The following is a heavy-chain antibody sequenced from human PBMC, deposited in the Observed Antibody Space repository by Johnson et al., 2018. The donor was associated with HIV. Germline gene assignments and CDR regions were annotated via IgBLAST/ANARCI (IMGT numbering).Heavy chain of an antibody. CDR3: ARDDRIVGAFDI. D-gene: IGHD1-26*01. V-gene: IGHV3-9*01. J-gene: IGHJ3*02. Sequence: VQLVESGGGLVKPGGSLRLSCAASGFTFDDYAMHWVRQAPGKGLEWVSGISWNSGSIGYADSVKGRFTISRDNAKNSLYLQMNSLRAEDTALYYCARDDRIVGAFDIWGQGTMVTVSS. CDR1: GFTFDDYA. CDR2: ISWNSGSI.